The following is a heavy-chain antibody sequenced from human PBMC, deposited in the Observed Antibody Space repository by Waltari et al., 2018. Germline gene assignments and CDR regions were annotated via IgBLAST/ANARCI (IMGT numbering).Heavy chain of an antibody. CDR1: GGTFSSYA. Sequence: QVQLVQSGAEVKKPGSSVKVSCKASGGTFSSYAISWVRQAPGQGLEWMGGIIPILGIANYAQKFQGRVTITADESTSTAYMELSSLRSEDTAVYYCARGGLRRDGRGYMDVWGKGTTVTVSS. J-gene: IGHJ6*03. D-gene: IGHD1-26*01. CDR3: ARGGLRRDGRGYMDV. V-gene: IGHV1-69*01. CDR2: IIPILGIA.